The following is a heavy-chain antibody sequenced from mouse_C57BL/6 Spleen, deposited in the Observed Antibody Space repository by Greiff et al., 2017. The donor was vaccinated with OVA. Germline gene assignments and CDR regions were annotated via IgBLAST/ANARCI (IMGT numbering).Heavy chain of an antibody. Sequence: EVQLQQSGPELVKPGASVKMSCKASGYTFTDYNMHWVKQSPGKSLEWIGYINPNNGGTSYNQKFKGKATLTVNKSSSTAYMELRSLTSEDSAVYYCARAYDGYSYDIDYWGQGTTLTVSS. D-gene: IGHD2-3*01. J-gene: IGHJ2*01. CDR3: ARAYDGYSYDIDY. V-gene: IGHV1-22*01. CDR2: INPNNGGT. CDR1: GYTFTDYN.